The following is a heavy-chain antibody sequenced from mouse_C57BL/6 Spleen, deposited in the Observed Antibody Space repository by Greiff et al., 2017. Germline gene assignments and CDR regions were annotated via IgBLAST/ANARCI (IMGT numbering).Heavy chain of an antibody. J-gene: IGHJ4*01. CDR2: IHPNSGST. V-gene: IGHV1-64*01. CDR1: GYTFTSYW. CDR3: ASTYGSSYNAMYY. D-gene: IGHD1-1*01. Sequence: VQLQQPGAELVKPGASVKLSCKASGYTFTSYWMHWVKQRPGQGLEWIGMIHPNSGSTNYNEKFKSKATLTVDKSTSTAYMQLSSLTSEDSAVYYCASTYGSSYNAMYYWGQGTSVTVSS.